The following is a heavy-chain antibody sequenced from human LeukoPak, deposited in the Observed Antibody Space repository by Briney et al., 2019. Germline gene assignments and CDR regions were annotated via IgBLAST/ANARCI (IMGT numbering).Heavy chain of an antibody. J-gene: IGHJ4*02. CDR2: ISGSGGST. CDR3: AKDGTVLLWFGELLSSYFDH. CDR1: GFTFSSYA. V-gene: IGHV3-23*01. D-gene: IGHD3-10*01. Sequence: PGGSLRPSCAASGFTFSSYAMSWVRQAPGKGLEWVSAISGSGGSTYYADSVKGRFTISRDNSKNTLYLQMNSLRAEDTAVYYCAKDGTVLLWFGELLSSYFDHWGQGTLVTVSS.